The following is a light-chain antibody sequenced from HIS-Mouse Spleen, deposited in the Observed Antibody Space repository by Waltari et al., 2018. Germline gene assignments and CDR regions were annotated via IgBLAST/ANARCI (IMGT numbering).Light chain of an antibody. CDR1: CSDVGGDNH. J-gene: IGLJ2*01. CDR2: DVS. CDR3: SSYTSSSFNVV. Sequence: QSALTQPASVSGPPVQPITISRPGPCSDVGGDNHVPWYQQHPGKAPKLMISDVSNRPSGVSNRFSGSKSGNTASLTISGLQAEDEADYYCSSYTSSSFNVVFGGGTKLTVL. V-gene: IGLV2-14*03.